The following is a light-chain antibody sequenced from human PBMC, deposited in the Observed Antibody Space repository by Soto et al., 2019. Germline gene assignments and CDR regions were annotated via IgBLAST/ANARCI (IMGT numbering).Light chain of an antibody. V-gene: IGKV3-15*01. CDR1: QSVSSN. J-gene: IGKJ1*01. CDR3: QQYNNWPRT. CDR2: GAS. Sequence: EIVITQSPSTLSVSPGERATLSCRARQSVSSNLAWYQQKPGQAPRLLIYGASTRATGIPARFSGSGSGTEFTLTISRLQSEDFAVYYCQQYNNWPRTFGQGTKVDIK.